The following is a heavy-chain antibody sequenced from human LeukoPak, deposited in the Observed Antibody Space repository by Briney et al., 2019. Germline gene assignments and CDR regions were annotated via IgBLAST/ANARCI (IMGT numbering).Heavy chain of an antibody. CDR2: ISGSGSST. Sequence: PGGSLRLSCAASGFTFSSYAMSWVRQAPGKGLEWVSAISGSGSSTYYADSVKGRFTISRDNSKNTLYLQMNSLRAEDTAVYYCAKTYLVVPAAIHFDYWGQGTLVTVSS. CDR1: GFTFSSYA. CDR3: AKTYLVVPAAIHFDY. D-gene: IGHD2-2*02. V-gene: IGHV3-23*01. J-gene: IGHJ4*02.